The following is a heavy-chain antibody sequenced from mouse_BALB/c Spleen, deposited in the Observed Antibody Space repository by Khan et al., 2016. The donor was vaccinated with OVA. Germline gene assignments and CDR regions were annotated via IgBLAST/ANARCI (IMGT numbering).Heavy chain of an antibody. Sequence: QVQLQQSGPELVKPGASVKISCKASGYTFTDYYINWVKQKPGQGLEWIGWIYPGSANAKYNEKFKGKATLTVDTSSSTAFMQLSSLTSEDTAVCFSAGGFDCWRHGTTLPVSS. J-gene: IGHJ2*01. CDR2: IYPGSANA. V-gene: IGHV1-84*02. CDR3: AGGFDC. CDR1: GYTFTDYY.